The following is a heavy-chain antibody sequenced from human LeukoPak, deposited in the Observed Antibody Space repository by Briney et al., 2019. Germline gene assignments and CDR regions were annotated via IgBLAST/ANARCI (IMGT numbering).Heavy chain of an antibody. CDR3: ASRDGYKNYYYYYGMDV. CDR2: LNPNSGNT. J-gene: IGHJ6*02. CDR1: GYTFTSYD. D-gene: IGHD2-21*01. Sequence: ASVKVSCKASGYTFTSYDINWVRQATGQGLEWMGWLNPNSGNTGYAQKFQGRVTMTRNTSISTAYMELSSLRSEDTAVYYCASRDGYKNYYYYYGMDVWGQGTTVTVSS. V-gene: IGHV1-8*01.